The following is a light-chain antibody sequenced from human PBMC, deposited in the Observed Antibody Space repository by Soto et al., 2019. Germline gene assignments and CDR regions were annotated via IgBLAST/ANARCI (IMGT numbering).Light chain of an antibody. J-gene: IGLJ3*02. CDR3: SSYTSSSPLV. CDR2: EVS. CDR1: SSDVGGYNY. V-gene: IGLV2-14*01. Sequence: QSVLTQPASVSGSPGQSITISCTGTSSDVGGYNYVSWYQQHPGKAPKLMIYEVSNRPSGVSNRFSGSKSGNTASLTISGPPAEDEADYYCSSYTSSSPLVFGGGSKLIVL.